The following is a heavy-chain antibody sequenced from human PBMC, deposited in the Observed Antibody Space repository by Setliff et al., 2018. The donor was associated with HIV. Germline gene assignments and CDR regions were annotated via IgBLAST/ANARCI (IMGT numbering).Heavy chain of an antibody. Sequence: RASVKVSCKASGGTFSNYGMSWVRQAPGQGLEWMGGIIPISGTANYAQKFQGRVTITTDESTSTAYMELSGLRSEDTAVYYCARDFGGYCSSMSCPGLFDPWGQGTLFTVSS. D-gene: IGHD2-2*01. V-gene: IGHV1-69*05. CDR3: ARDFGGYCSSMSCPGLFDP. CDR1: GGTFSNYG. CDR2: IIPISGTA. J-gene: IGHJ5*02.